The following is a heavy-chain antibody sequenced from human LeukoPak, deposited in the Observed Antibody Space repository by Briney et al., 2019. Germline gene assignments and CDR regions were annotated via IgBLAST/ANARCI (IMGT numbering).Heavy chain of an antibody. V-gene: IGHV4-61*08. J-gene: IGHJ5*02. CDR3: ARADGGNGGFFDP. D-gene: IGHD2-8*02. CDR2: IYYSGST. CDR1: GGSISSGDYY. Sequence: SETLSLTCTVSGGSISSGDYYWSWIRQPPGKGLEWIGFIYYSGSTKYNPSLKSRVTISVDTSKNQFSLRLSSVTAADTAVYYCARADGGNGGFFDPWGQGAPVTVSS.